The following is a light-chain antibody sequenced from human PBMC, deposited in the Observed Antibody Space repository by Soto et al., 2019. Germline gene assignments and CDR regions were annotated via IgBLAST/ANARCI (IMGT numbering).Light chain of an antibody. CDR2: GDT. J-gene: IGLJ1*01. CDR3: QSYDSSLSGYV. CDR1: NSNIGAGYD. V-gene: IGLV1-40*01. Sequence: QSVLTQPPSVSGAPGQRVTISCTGSNSNIGAGYDVHWYQQLPGTPPKLLIFGDTNRPSGVPDRFSGSKSGTSASLAITGLQADDEADYYGQSYDSSLSGYVFGSGTKLTVL.